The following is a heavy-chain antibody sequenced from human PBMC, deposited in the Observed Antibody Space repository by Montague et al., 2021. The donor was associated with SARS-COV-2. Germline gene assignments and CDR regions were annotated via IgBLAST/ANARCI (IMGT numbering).Heavy chain of an antibody. V-gene: IGHV4-39*07. CDR3: ARVGHQQLVRLSGMDV. D-gene: IGHD6-13*01. J-gene: IGHJ6*02. CDR1: GGSISSSSYS. CDR2: IYYSGST. Sequence: SETLSLTCTVSGGSISSSSYSWGWIRQPPGKGLEWIGSIYYSGSTYYNPSLKSRVTISVDTSKNQFSLKLSSVTAAGTAVYYCARVGHQQLVRLSGMDVWGQGTTVTVSS.